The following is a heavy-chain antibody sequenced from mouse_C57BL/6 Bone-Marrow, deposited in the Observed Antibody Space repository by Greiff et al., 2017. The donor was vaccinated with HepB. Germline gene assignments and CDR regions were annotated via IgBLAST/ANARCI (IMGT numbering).Heavy chain of an antibody. CDR1: GFTFSDYG. D-gene: IGHD1-1*01. J-gene: IGHJ4*01. CDR3: ASRLYGRYAMDY. Sequence: EVQVVESGGGLVKPGGSLKLSCAASGFTFSDYGMHWVRQAPEKGLEWVAYISSGSSTIYYADTVKGRFTISRANATNTLFLQMTSLRSEDTAMYYFASRLYGRYAMDYWGQGTSVTVSS. CDR2: ISSGSSTI. V-gene: IGHV5-17*01.